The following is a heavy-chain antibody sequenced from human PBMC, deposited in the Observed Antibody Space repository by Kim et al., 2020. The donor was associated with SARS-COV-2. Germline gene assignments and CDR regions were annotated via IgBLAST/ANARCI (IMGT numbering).Heavy chain of an antibody. V-gene: IGHV4-4*02. CDR2: IYHSGST. J-gene: IGHJ5*02. CDR1: GGSISSSNW. D-gene: IGHD3-10*01. Sequence: SETLSLTCAVSGGSISSSNWWSWVRQPPGKGLEWIGEIYHSGSTNYNPSLKSRVTISVDKSKNQFSLKLSSVTAADTAVYYCARVAVLSLWFGTPIGFDPWGQGTLVTVSS. CDR3: ARVAVLSLWFGTPIGFDP.